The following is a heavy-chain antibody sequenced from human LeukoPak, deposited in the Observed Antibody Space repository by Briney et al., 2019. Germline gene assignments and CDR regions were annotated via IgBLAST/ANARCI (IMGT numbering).Heavy chain of an antibody. Sequence: GGSLRLSCAASGFTFSSYWMSWVRQAPGKGLEWVANIKQDGSEKYYVDSVKGRFAISRDNAKNSLYLQMSSLRAEDTAVYYCAKDRAVLWFGGQGTLVTVSS. V-gene: IGHV3-7*03. CDR1: GFTFSSYW. CDR3: AKDRAVLWF. CDR2: IKQDGSEK. D-gene: IGHD3-10*01. J-gene: IGHJ4*02.